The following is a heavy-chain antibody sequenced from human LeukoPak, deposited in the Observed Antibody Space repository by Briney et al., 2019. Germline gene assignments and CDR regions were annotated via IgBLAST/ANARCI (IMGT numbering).Heavy chain of an antibody. Sequence: GGSLRLSCAASGFTSGSYAMTWVRQAPGKGLEWVSVITGSDLSTYYADSVRGRFTISRDNSKNTLYLQMNSLRADDTAVYYCAKHRGSGVAGTGGVESWGQGTLVTVSS. CDR2: ITGSDLST. CDR1: GFTSGSYA. J-gene: IGHJ4*02. D-gene: IGHD6-19*01. V-gene: IGHV3-23*01. CDR3: AKHRGSGVAGTGGVES.